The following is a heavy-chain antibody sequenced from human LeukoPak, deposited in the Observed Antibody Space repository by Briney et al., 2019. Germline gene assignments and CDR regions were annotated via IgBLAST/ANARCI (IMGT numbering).Heavy chain of an antibody. CDR1: GFTFSSYA. V-gene: IGHV3-23*01. CDR2: ISGSGGST. D-gene: IGHD2-2*02. CDR3: AKGYGYTYYYYGMDV. J-gene: IGHJ6*02. Sequence: GGSLRLSCAASGFTFSSYAMSWVRQAPGKGLEWVSAISGSGGSTYYADSVKGRFTISRDNSKNTLYLQMNSLRAEDTAVYYCAKGYGYTYYYYGMDVWGHGTTVTVSS.